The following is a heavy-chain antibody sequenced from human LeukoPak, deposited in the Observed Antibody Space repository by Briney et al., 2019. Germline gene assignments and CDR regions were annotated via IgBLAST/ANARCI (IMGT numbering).Heavy chain of an antibody. J-gene: IGHJ4*02. CDR3: ARDRNYGSGSYPGY. D-gene: IGHD3-10*01. CDR2: INPNSGGT. CDR1: GYTFTSYD. Sequence: ASVKVSCKASGYTFTSYDINWVRQAPGQGLEWMGWINPNSGGTNYAQKFQGRVTMTRDTSISTAYMELSRLRSDDTAVYYCARDRNYGSGSYPGYWGQGTLVTVSS. V-gene: IGHV1-2*02.